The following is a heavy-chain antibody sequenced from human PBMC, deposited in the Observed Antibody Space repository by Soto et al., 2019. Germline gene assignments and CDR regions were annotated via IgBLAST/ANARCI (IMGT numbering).Heavy chain of an antibody. J-gene: IGHJ6*02. V-gene: IGHV5-10-1*01. CDR3: ARLGHDYSNSGMDV. Sequence: GESLKISCKASGYTLTDYWITWVRQMPGKGLEWVGQINPADSDARCGPSFEGHVTISIDKSIRTGSLQWSSLKVSDTAIYFCARLGHDYSNSGMDVWGQGTTVTVSS. CDR1: GYTLTDYW. D-gene: IGHD4-4*01. CDR2: INPADSDA.